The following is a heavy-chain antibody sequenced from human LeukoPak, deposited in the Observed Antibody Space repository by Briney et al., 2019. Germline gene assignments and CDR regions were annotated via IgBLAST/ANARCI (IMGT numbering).Heavy chain of an antibody. CDR3: ARDRESSGSPHYYYYYGMDV. V-gene: IGHV4-59*01. CDR2: IYYSGST. J-gene: IGHJ6*02. Sequence: SETLSLTCTVSGGSISSYYWSWIRQPPGKGLEWIGYIYYSGSTNYNPSLKSRVTVSVDTSKNQFSLKLSSVTAADTAVYYCARDRESSGSPHYYYYYGMDVWGQGTTVTVSS. D-gene: IGHD6-19*01. CDR1: GGSISSYY.